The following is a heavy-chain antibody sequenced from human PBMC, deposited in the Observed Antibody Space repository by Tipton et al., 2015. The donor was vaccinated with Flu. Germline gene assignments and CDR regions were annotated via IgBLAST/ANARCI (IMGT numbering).Heavy chain of an antibody. V-gene: IGHV4-38-2*01. D-gene: IGHD3-10*01. CDR2: INHSGNT. CDR1: GDSMGSRYY. Sequence: LRLSCSVSGDSMGSRYYWGWIRQPPGRGLEWLGNINHSGNTYHNPSLKSRVTMSVDTSKNHFSLKLSSVTAADTAVYYCARSTYFYGSGSSDYWGQGTLVTVSS. J-gene: IGHJ4*02. CDR3: ARSTYFYGSGSSDY.